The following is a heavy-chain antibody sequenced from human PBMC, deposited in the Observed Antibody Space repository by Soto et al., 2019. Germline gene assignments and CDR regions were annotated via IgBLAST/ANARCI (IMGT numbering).Heavy chain of an antibody. CDR3: AREPLAHSYFDL. V-gene: IGHV4-4*07. CDR1: GGSISGYY. J-gene: IGHJ4*02. Sequence: SETLSLTCTVSGGSISGYYWSWIRQPAGKGLEWIGRMYNSERTNYNPSLKSRVTMSMDTSKNQSSLKLTSVTAADTAVYFCAREPLAHSYFDLWGQGTLVTVSS. CDR2: MYNSERT.